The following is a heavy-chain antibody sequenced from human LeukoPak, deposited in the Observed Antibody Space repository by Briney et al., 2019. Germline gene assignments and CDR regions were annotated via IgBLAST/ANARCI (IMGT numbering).Heavy chain of an antibody. D-gene: IGHD6-13*01. Sequence: GGSLRLSCAASGFTFTNYAMTWGRQAPGKGLEWVSTINDSNDNTFSADSVKGRFTVSRDNSKNTLYLQMNNLRAEDTAVYYCASMNSSSWYHFDYWGQGTLVTVSS. V-gene: IGHV3-23*01. CDR3: ASMNSSSWYHFDY. J-gene: IGHJ4*02. CDR1: GFTFTNYA. CDR2: INDSNDNT.